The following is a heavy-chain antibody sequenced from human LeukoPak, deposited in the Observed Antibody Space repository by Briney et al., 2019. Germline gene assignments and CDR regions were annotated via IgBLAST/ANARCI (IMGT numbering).Heavy chain of an antibody. CDR1: GGSFSGYY. V-gene: IGHV4-34*01. D-gene: IGHD3-3*01. CDR3: ARLPQYDFWSGYYTDY. CDR2: INHSGST. Sequence: PSETLSLTCAVYGGSFSGYYWSWIRQPPGKGLEWIGEINHSGSTNYNPSLKSRVTISVDTSKNQFSLKLSSVTAADTAVYYCARLPQYDFWSGYYTDYWGQGTLVTVSS. J-gene: IGHJ4*02.